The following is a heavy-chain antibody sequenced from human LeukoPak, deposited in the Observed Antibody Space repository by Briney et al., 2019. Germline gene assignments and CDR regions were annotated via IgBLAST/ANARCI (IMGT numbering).Heavy chain of an antibody. CDR3: ARRVVVPAVGFDY. Sequence: PSETLSLTCTVSGASISGYYWTWIRQPPGKGLEWIGEINHSGSTNYNPSLKSRVTISVDMSKNQFSLKLSSVTAADTAVYYCARRVVVPAVGFDYWAQGTLVTVSS. D-gene: IGHD2-15*01. CDR2: INHSGST. J-gene: IGHJ4*02. V-gene: IGHV4-34*01. CDR1: GASISGYY.